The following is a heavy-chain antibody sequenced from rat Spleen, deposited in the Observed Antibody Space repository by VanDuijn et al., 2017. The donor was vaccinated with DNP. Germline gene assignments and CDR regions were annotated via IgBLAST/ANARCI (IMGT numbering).Heavy chain of an antibody. D-gene: IGHD1-12*02. CDR1: GFTFSDYA. Sequence: EVQLVESGGGLVQPGRSLKLSCAASGFTFSDYAMAWVRQAPKKGLEWVATIIYDGSSTYYRDSVKGRFTISRDNAKSTLYLQMDSLRSEDTATYYCASSSMVLSYYFDYWGQGVMVTVSS. J-gene: IGHJ2*01. CDR2: IIYDGSST. CDR3: ASSSMVLSYYFDY. V-gene: IGHV5-17*01.